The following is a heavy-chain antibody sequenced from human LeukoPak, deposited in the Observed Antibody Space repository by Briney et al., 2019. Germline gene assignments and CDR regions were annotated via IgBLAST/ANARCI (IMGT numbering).Heavy chain of an antibody. Sequence: SETLSLTCAVYGGSLSGYYWNWIRQSPGKGLEWIGEMNHSGTTNYNPSLKSRVTISVDTSKNQFSLRLTSVTAADTAVYYCARFPCSGDSCYSGIRAFDIWGQGTMVTVSS. CDR2: MNHSGTT. CDR3: ARFPCSGDSCYSGIRAFDI. D-gene: IGHD2-15*01. V-gene: IGHV4-34*01. J-gene: IGHJ3*02. CDR1: GGSLSGYY.